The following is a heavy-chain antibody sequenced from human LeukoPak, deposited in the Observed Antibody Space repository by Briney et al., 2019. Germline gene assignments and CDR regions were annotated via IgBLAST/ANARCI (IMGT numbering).Heavy chain of an antibody. CDR2: IYHSGST. V-gene: IGHV4-38-2*01. D-gene: IGHD6-6*01. J-gene: IGHJ4*02. CDR3: ARHPFEYSCSSSDYFDY. CDR1: GYSISSGYY. Sequence: TSETLSLTCAVSGYSISSGYYWGWIRQPPGKGLEWIGSIYHSGSTYYNPSLKSRVTISVDTSKNQFSLKLSSVTAADTAVYYCARHPFEYSCSSSDYFDYWGQGTLVTVSS.